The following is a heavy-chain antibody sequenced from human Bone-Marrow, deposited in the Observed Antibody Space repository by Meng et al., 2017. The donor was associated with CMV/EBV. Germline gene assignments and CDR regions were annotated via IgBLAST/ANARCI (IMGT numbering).Heavy chain of an antibody. V-gene: IGHV3-74*01. CDR2: INSDGSIT. CDR3: ARDALIVGAHPPDY. CDR1: GFTFSSYW. J-gene: IGHJ4*02. Sequence: GGSLRLSCAASGFTFSSYWMHWVRQAPGKGLVWVSRINSDGSITNYADSVKGRFTISRDNAKNTLYLQINSLRDEDTAVYYCARDALIVGAHPPDYWGQGTLVTVSS. D-gene: IGHD1-26*01.